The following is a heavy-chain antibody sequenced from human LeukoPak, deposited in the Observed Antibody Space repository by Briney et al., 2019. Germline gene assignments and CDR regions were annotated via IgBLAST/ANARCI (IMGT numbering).Heavy chain of an antibody. Sequence: SETLSLTCAVYGGSFSSYYWSWIRQPPGKGLEWIGYIYYSGSTNYNPSLKSRVTISVDTSKNQFSLKLSSVTAADTAVYYCARDIYGDYGPGWFDPWGQGTLVTVSS. J-gene: IGHJ5*02. CDR3: ARDIYGDYGPGWFDP. V-gene: IGHV4-59*01. CDR2: IYYSGST. CDR1: GGSFSSYY. D-gene: IGHD4-17*01.